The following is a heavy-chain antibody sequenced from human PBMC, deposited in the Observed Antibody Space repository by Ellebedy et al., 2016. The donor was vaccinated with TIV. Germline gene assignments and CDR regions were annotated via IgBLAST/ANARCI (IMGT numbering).Heavy chain of an antibody. J-gene: IGHJ5*02. D-gene: IGHD5-24*01. CDR3: ARVPSGDYNYFDP. CDR1: GYTFTSYH. Sequence: ASVKVSCXASGYTFTSYHVHWLRQAPGQGLEWMGIIDPSGGYTTNTQKFQGRVTMTADTSTNTVYMQLTNLRSDDTAIYYCARVPSGDYNYFDPWGQGTRVTVSS. CDR2: IDPSGGYT. V-gene: IGHV1-46*03.